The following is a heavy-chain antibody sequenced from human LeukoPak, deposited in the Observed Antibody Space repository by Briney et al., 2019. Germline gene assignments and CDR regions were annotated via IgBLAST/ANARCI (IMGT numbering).Heavy chain of an antibody. D-gene: IGHD1-26*01. J-gene: IGHJ3*02. CDR3: AKGGKEGATEGEDSFDI. V-gene: IGHV3-23*01. Sequence: PGGSLRLSCAASGFTFSSYAMSWVRQAPGKGLEWVSAISGSGGSTYYADSVKGRFTISRDNSENTLYLQMNNLRAEDTAVFYCAKGGKEGATEGEDSFDIWGQGTMVTVSS. CDR2: ISGSGGST. CDR1: GFTFSSYA.